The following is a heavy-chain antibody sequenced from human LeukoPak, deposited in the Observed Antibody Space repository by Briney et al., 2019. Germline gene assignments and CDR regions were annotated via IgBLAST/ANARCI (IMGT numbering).Heavy chain of an antibody. Sequence: SETLSLTCTVSGGSISSGSYYWSWIRQPAGKGLERIGRIYTSGSTNYNPSLKSRVTISVDTSKNQFSLKLSSMTAADTAVYYCARDHWGIVLMEDWFDPWGQGTLVTVSS. CDR1: GGSISSGSYY. J-gene: IGHJ5*02. CDR3: ARDHWGIVLMEDWFDP. CDR2: IYTSGST. V-gene: IGHV4-61*02. D-gene: IGHD2-8*01.